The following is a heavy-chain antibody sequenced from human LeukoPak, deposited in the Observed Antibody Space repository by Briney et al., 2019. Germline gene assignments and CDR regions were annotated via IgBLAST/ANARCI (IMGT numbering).Heavy chain of an antibody. D-gene: IGHD2-15*01. CDR1: GGTFSSYA. V-gene: IGHV1-69*01. CDR2: IIPIFGTA. CDR3: ARAPYCSGGSCYSILYFQH. J-gene: IGHJ1*01. Sequence: SVKVSCKASGGTFSSYAISWVRQAPGQGLEWMGGIIPIFGTANYAQKFQGRVTITADESTSTAYMELSSLRSEDTAVYYCARAPYCSGGSCYSILYFQHWGQGTLVTVSS.